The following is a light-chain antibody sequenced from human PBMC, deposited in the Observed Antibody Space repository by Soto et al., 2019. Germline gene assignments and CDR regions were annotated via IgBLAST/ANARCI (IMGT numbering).Light chain of an antibody. V-gene: IGKV3-15*01. J-gene: IGKJ2*02. Sequence: EIVMTQSPATLPVSPGERAPLPCRASQTIGINLAGYQQKPGQAPRLLIYTAATRATAVPARFSGSGSGTEFTLTISSLEPEDFAVYYCQQYNNWPPCTFGQGTKVDI. CDR2: TAA. CDR3: QQYNNWPPCT. CDR1: QTIGIN.